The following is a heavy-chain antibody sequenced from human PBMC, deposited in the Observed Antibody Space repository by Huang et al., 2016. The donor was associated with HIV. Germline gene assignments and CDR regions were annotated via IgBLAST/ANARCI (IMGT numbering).Heavy chain of an antibody. J-gene: IGHJ4*02. CDR3: AKGSITMIVVVISFDY. V-gene: IGHV3-23*01. CDR1: GFTFSSYA. D-gene: IGHD3-22*01. Sequence: EVQLLESGGGLVQPGGSLRLSCAASGFTFSSYAMSWVRQAPGKGLEWVSASSGSGGSTYDADSVKGRFTISRDNSKNTLYLQMNSLRAEDTAVYYCAKGSITMIVVVISFDYWGQGTLVTVSS. CDR2: SSGSGGST.